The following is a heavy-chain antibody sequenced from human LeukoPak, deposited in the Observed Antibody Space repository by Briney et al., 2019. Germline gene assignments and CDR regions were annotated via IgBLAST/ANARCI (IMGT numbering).Heavy chain of an antibody. D-gene: IGHD6-19*01. CDR1: GFTFSSYG. J-gene: IGHJ4*02. CDR2: IRYDGSNK. Sequence: GGSLRLSCAASGFTFSSYGMHWVRQAPGKGLEWVAFIRYDGSNKYYADSVKGRFTISRDNSKNTLYLQMNSLRDEDTAVYYCAKAGYSSGWYLEYWGQGTLVTVSS. CDR3: AKAGYSSGWYLEY. V-gene: IGHV3-30*02.